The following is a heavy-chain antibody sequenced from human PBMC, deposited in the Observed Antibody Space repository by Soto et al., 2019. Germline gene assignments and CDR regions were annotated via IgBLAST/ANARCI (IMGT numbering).Heavy chain of an antibody. CDR2: ISKDGSVI. CDR1: GFSFSRFA. D-gene: IGHD3-3*01. J-gene: IGHJ4*02. V-gene: IGHV3-30-3*01. CDR3: ARTRSGAVPDSLGF. Sequence: QVQLVESGGGVVQPGGSLRLSCAASGFSFSRFAIHWVRQAPGKGLEWVAVISKDGSVIYYADSVKGRFTISRDNSKISLFLQVISLTSEDTAVYHCARTRSGAVPDSLGFWGQGTLVAVAS.